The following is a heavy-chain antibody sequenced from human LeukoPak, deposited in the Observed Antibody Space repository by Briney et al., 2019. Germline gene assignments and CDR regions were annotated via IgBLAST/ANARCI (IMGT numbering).Heavy chain of an antibody. J-gene: IGHJ4*02. Sequence: GGSLRLSCAASGFTFSSYGMHWVRQAPGKGLEWVAFIRYDGSNKYYADSVKGRFTISRDNSKNTLYLQMNSLRAEDTAVYYCATDPGRLLGFFDYWGQGTLVTVSS. CDR1: GFTFSSYG. V-gene: IGHV3-30*02. CDR3: ATDPGRLLGFFDY. CDR2: IRYDGSNK.